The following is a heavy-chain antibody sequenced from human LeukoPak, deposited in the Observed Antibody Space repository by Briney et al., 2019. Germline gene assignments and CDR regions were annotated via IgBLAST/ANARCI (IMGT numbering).Heavy chain of an antibody. J-gene: IGHJ4*02. V-gene: IGHV3-9*01. CDR1: GFTFDDYA. CDR2: ISWNSGSI. D-gene: IGHD3-22*01. CDR3: GKDIRYYDTTGGNDY. Sequence: GRSLRLSCAASGFTFDDYAMHWARQAPGKGLEWVSGISWNSGSIDYADSVKGRFTISRDNAKKSLYLQMNSLRAEDTALYYCGKDIRYYDTTGGNDYWGQGTLVTVSS.